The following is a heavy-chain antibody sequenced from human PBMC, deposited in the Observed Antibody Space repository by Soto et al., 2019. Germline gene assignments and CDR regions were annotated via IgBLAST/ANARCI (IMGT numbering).Heavy chain of an antibody. J-gene: IGHJ6*02. Sequence: ASVNVSCKSSGYTFTGYYIHWVRQAPGQGLEWMGWINPNSGGTNYAQKFQGRVTMTRDTSISTAYMELSRLRSDDTAVYYCARDFLLKGYDQGGEYYYYGMDVWGQGTTVTVSS. CDR1: GYTFTGYY. CDR2: INPNSGGT. CDR3: ARDFLLKGYDQGGEYYYYGMDV. V-gene: IGHV1-2*02. D-gene: IGHD5-12*01.